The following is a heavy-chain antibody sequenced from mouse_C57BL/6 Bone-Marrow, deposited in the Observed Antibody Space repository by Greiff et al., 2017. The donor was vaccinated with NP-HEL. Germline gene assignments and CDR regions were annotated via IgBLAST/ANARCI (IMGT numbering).Heavy chain of an antibody. Sequence: QVQLKQSGAELVKPGASVKLSCKASGYTFTSYWMHWVKQRPGQGLEWIGMIHPNSGSTNYNEKFKSKATLTVDKSSSTAYMQLSSLASEDSAVYYCARGDYYGDYWGQGTTLTVSS. CDR3: ARGDYYGDY. V-gene: IGHV1-64*01. CDR2: IHPNSGST. CDR1: GYTFTSYW. J-gene: IGHJ2*01. D-gene: IGHD1-1*01.